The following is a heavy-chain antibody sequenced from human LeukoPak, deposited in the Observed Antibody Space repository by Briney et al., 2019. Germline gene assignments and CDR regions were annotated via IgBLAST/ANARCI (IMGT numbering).Heavy chain of an antibody. J-gene: IGHJ4*02. CDR2: IYYTGST. Sequence: KPSETLSLTCTVSGGSISSGGYYWSWIRQPPGKGLEWIGYIYYTGSTNYNPSLKSRVTISVDTSKNQFSLKLSSVTAADTAVYYCARDPEGGDHHDYGDYDSDYWGQGTLVTVSS. V-gene: IGHV4-61*08. D-gene: IGHD4-17*01. CDR1: GGSISSGGYY. CDR3: ARDPEGGDHHDYGDYDSDY.